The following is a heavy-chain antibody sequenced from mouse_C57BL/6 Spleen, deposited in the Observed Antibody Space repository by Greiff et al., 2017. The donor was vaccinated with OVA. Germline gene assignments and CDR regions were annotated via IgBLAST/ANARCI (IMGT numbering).Heavy chain of an antibody. CDR1: GFTFSSYG. CDR3: ERRIATVVEDWYFDV. D-gene: IGHD1-1*02. Sequence: EVHLVESGGDLVKPGGSLKLSCAASGFTFSSYGMSWVRQTPDKRLEWVATISSGGSYTYYPDSVKGRFTISRDNAKNTLYLPMSSLKSEDTAMYDCERRIATVVEDWYFDVWGTGTTVTVSS. V-gene: IGHV5-6*01. CDR2: ISSGGSYT. J-gene: IGHJ1*03.